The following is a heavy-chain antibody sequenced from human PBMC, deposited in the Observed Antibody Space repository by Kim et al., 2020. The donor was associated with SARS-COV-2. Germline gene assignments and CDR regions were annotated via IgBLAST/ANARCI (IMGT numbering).Heavy chain of an antibody. CDR3: ASSIKQWLAPSHDY. Sequence: SETLSLTCAVYGGSFSGYYWSWIRQPPGKGLEWIGEINHSGSTNYNPSLKSRVTISVDTSKNQFSLKLSSVTAADTAVYYCASSIKQWLAPSHDYWGQGTLVTVSS. CDR1: GGSFSGYY. J-gene: IGHJ4*02. CDR2: INHSGST. D-gene: IGHD6-19*01. V-gene: IGHV4-34*01.